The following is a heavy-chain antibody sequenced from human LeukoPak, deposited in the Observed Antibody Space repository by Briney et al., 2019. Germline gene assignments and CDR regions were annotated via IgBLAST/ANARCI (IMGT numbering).Heavy chain of an antibody. D-gene: IGHD1-26*01. CDR3: ARDSGSYDGYYYMDV. V-gene: IGHV1-69*05. J-gene: IGHJ6*03. CDR2: ITPIFGTA. CDR1: GGTFSSYA. Sequence: SVKVSCKASGGTFSSYAISWVRQAPGQGLEWMGGITPIFGTANYAQKFQGRVTITTDESTSTAYMELSSLRSEDTAVYYCARDSGSYDGYYYMDVWGKGTTVTVSS.